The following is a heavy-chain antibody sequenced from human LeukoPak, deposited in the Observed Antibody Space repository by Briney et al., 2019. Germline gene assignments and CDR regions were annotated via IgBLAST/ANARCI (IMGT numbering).Heavy chain of an antibody. CDR2: IESKTDGGTT. CDR1: GFSFSNAW. V-gene: IGHV3-15*04. CDR3: TTSYYDILTGSTNDY. Sequence: PGGSLRLSCAASGFSFSNAWMSWVRQAPGKGLEWVGRIESKTDGGTTDYAAPVKGRFTISRDDSKNTLYLQMNSLKTEDTAVYYCTTSYYDILTGSTNDYWGQGTLVTVSS. D-gene: IGHD3-9*01. J-gene: IGHJ4*02.